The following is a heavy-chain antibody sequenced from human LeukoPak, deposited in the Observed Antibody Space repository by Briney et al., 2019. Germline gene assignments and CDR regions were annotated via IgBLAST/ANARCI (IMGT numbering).Heavy chain of an antibody. CDR1: GFTFSSYA. D-gene: IGHD3-10*01. V-gene: IGHV3-23*01. J-gene: IGHJ5*02. CDR2: ISASGDRT. Sequence: GGSLRLSCAASGFTFSSYAMSWVRQAPGRGLEWVSAISASGDRTYYADSVKGRFTISRDNSKNTLYLQMNSLRAEDTAVYSCAKNGEVLSWFDPWGPGTLVTVSS. CDR3: AKNGEVLSWFDP.